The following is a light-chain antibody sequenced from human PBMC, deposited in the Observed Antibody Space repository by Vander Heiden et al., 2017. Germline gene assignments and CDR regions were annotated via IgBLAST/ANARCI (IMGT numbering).Light chain of an antibody. Sequence: DIVMTQSPDSLAVSLGERATINCRSGQSVLYSSNNKNYLAWYQQKPGQPPKLLIYWASTRESGVPDRFSGSGSGTDFTLTISSLQAEDVAVYYCQQDDRTPYTFGQGTKLEIK. CDR1: QSVLYSSNNKNY. CDR3: QQDDRTPYT. CDR2: WAS. V-gene: IGKV4-1*01. J-gene: IGKJ2*01.